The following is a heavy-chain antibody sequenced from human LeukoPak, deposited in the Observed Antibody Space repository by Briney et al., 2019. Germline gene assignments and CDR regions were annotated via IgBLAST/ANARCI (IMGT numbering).Heavy chain of an antibody. D-gene: IGHD2-2*01. CDR3: AREMLPAAQGYYYYMDV. CDR1: GYTFTGYY. V-gene: IGHV1-2*02. J-gene: IGHJ6*03. Sequence: GASVKVSCKASGYTFTGYYMHWVRQAPGQGLEWMGWINPNSGGTNCAQKFQGRVTMTRDTSISTAYMELSRLRSDDTAVYYCAREMLPAAQGYYYYMDVWGKGTTVTVSS. CDR2: INPNSGGT.